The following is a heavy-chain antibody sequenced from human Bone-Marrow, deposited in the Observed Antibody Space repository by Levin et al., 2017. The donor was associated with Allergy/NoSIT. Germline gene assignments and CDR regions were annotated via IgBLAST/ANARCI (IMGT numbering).Heavy chain of an antibody. Sequence: GESLKISCAASGFTFRNFNMNWVRQAPGKGLEWVSSISFSGSDVDFADSVKGRFTISRDNAKNSLYLQMSILRAEDTALYYCARDLGYTGYDRADYYFDSWGQGALVTVSS. V-gene: IGHV3-21*01. CDR3: ARDLGYTGYDRADYYFDS. CDR2: ISFSGSDV. D-gene: IGHD5-12*01. J-gene: IGHJ4*02. CDR1: GFTFRNFN.